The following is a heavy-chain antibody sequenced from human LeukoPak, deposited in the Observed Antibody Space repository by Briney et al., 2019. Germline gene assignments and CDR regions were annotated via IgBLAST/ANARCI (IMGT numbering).Heavy chain of an antibody. J-gene: IGHJ4*02. Sequence: SETLSLTCAVSGYSISSGYYWGWIRQPPGKGLEWIGSIYHSGSTYYNPSLKSRVTISVDTSKNQFSLKLSSVTAADTAAYYCAREGSGYDSPYYFDYWGQGTLVTVSS. V-gene: IGHV4-38-2*02. CDR2: IYHSGST. D-gene: IGHD5-12*01. CDR3: AREGSGYDSPYYFDY. CDR1: GYSISSGYY.